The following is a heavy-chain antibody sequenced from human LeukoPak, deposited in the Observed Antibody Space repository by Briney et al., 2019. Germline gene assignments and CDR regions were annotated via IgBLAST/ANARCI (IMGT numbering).Heavy chain of an antibody. J-gene: IGHJ4*02. CDR3: ARKPLSYSDYEVDY. D-gene: IGHD4-11*01. CDR2: IWYDGSNK. CDR1: GFTFSSYS. Sequence: GGSLRLSCAASGFTFSSYSMNWVRQAPGKGLEWVAVIWYDGSNKYYADSVKGRFTISRDNSKNTLYLHMNSLRAEDTAVYYCARKPLSYSDYEVDYWGQGTLVTVSS. V-gene: IGHV3-33*08.